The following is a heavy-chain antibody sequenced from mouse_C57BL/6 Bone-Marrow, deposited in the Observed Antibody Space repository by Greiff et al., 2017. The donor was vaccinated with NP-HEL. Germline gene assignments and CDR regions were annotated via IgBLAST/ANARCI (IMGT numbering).Heavy chain of an antibody. CDR3: AKIDYGSSDYAMDY. CDR1: GFSLTSYG. V-gene: IGHV2-5*01. CDR2: IWRGGST. D-gene: IGHD1-1*01. Sequence: VKLVESGPGLVQPSQSLSITCTVSGFSLTSYGVHWVRQSPGKGLAWLGVIWRGGSTDYNAAFMSRLSITKDNSKSQVFFKMNSLQADDTAIYYCAKIDYGSSDYAMDYWGQGTSVTVSS. J-gene: IGHJ4*01.